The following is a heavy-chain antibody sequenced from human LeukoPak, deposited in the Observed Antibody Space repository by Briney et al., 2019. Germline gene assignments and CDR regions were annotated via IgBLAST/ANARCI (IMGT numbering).Heavy chain of an antibody. CDR3: ARGCGDYGGKGCRFNWFDP. Sequence: ASVKVSCKASGYTFTSYDINWVRQATGQGLEWMGWMNPNSGNTGYAQKFQGRVTMTRNTSISTAYMELSSLRSEDTAVYYCARGCGDYGGKGCRFNWFDPWGQGTLVTVSS. CDR1: GYTFTSYD. CDR2: MNPNSGNT. D-gene: IGHD4-23*01. J-gene: IGHJ5*02. V-gene: IGHV1-8*01.